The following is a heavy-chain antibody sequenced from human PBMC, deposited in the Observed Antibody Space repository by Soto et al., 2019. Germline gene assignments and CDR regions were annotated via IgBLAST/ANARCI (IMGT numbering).Heavy chain of an antibody. D-gene: IGHD3-16*01. J-gene: IGHJ6*03. V-gene: IGHV4-59*01. CDR1: GGSISSYY. CDR2: IYYSGST. CDR3: ARVIPRDYYMDV. Sequence: SETLSLTCTVSGGSISSYYWSWIRQPPGKGLEWIGYIYYSGSTNYNPSLKSRVTISVDTSKNQFSLKLSSVTAADTAVYYCARVIPRDYYMDVWGKGTTVTVSS.